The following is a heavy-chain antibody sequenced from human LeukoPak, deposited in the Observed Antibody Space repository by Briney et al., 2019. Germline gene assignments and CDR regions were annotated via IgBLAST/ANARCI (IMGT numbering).Heavy chain of an antibody. CDR2: IYSTGST. D-gene: IGHD5-24*01. V-gene: IGHV4-4*07. Sequence: SETLSLTCTVSGGSISSYYWSWIRQPAGEGLEWIGHIYSTGSTNYNPSLKSRVTLSVDRSKNQFSLRLNSVTAADTAVYYCARDGYNTYYYYMDVWGKGTTVTVSS. CDR1: GGSISSYY. CDR3: ARDGYNTYYYYMDV. J-gene: IGHJ6*03.